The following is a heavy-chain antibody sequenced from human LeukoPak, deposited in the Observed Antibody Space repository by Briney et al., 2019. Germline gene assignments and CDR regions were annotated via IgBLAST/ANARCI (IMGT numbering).Heavy chain of an antibody. CDR3: AKGLRYSDN. CDR1: GFTFSSYG. Sequence: GGSLRLPCASSGFTFSSYGMHWVRQAPGKGLEWVAVISYDGSNKYYADSVKGRFTISRDNSKNTLYLQMNSLRADDTAVYYCAKGLRYSDNWSQGTLVTVSS. J-gene: IGHJ4*02. V-gene: IGHV3-30*18. CDR2: ISYDGSNK. D-gene: IGHD3-9*01.